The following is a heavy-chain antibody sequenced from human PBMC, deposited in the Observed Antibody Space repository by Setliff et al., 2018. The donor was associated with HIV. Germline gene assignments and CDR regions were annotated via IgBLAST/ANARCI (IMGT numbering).Heavy chain of an antibody. CDR1: GVSIVTGGFY. D-gene: IGHD2-15*01. V-gene: IGHV4-31*03. CDR2: VYYTGKT. Sequence: SETLSLTCSVSGVSIVTGGFYYNWVRHHPGTGLEWIGTVYYTGKTYYNPSLQSRLTMSADTSKNQLYLKINSVTAADTAVYFCARDLHANWHVVDIWGPGTMVTVS. J-gene: IGHJ3*02. CDR3: ARDLHANWHVVDI.